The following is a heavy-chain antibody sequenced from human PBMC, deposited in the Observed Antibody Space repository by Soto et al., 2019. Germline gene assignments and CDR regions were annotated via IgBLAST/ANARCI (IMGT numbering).Heavy chain of an antibody. CDR2: INHSGST. CDR3: ARKFRYYYGSGTQGGWFDP. D-gene: IGHD3-10*01. J-gene: IGHJ5*02. V-gene: IGHV4-34*01. CDR1: GGSFSGYY. Sequence: SETLSLTCAVYGGSFSGYYWSWIRQPPGKGLEWIGEINHSGSTNYNPSLKSRVTISVDTSKNQFSLKLSSVTAADTAVYYCARKFRYYYGSGTQGGWFDPWGQGTLVTVSS.